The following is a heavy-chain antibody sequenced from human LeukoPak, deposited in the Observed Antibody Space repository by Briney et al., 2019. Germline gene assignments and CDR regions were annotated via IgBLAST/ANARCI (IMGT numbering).Heavy chain of an antibody. CDR2: IYPGDSDA. D-gene: IGHD6-13*01. J-gene: IGHJ3*02. CDR1: GYXFTSYW. Sequence: PGESLKISCNGSGYXFTSYWIGWVRQMPGKGLEWKGIIYPGDSDARYSPSFQGQVTISADKSISTAYLQWSTLKASDTAMYYCARLGGGVEAADDAFDIWGQGTMVTVSS. V-gene: IGHV5-51*01. CDR3: ARLGGGVEAADDAFDI.